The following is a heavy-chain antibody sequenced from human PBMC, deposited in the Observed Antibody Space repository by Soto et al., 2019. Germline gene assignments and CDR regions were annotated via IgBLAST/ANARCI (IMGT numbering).Heavy chain of an antibody. CDR2: IDPSDSYT. V-gene: IGHV5-10-1*01. CDR3: ATHILEGACDY. D-gene: IGHD1-26*01. CDR1: GYSFTSYW. J-gene: IGHJ4*02. Sequence: PGESLKISCKGSGYSFTSYWISGVRQMPGKGLEWMGRIDPSDSYTNYGPSFQGHVTISAYNSISTAYLQSSSLKASDTAMYYCATHILEGACDYWGQGTLVTVSS.